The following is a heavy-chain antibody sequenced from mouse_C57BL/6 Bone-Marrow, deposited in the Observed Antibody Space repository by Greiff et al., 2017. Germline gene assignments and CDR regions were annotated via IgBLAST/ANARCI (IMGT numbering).Heavy chain of an antibody. D-gene: IGHD4-1*01. J-gene: IGHJ1*03. V-gene: IGHV7-3*01. CDR3: ASFTGIYWYVDV. CDR1: GFTFTDYY. Sequence: EVMLVESGGGLVQPGGSLSLSCAASGFTFTDYYMSWVRQPPGKALEWLGFIRNKANGYTTEYSASVKGRFTISRDNSQSILYLQMNALRAEDSATYYCASFTGIYWYVDVWGTGTTVTVSS. CDR2: IRNKANGYTT.